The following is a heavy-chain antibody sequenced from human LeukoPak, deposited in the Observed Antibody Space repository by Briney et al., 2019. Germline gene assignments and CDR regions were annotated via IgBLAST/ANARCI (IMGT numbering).Heavy chain of an antibody. CDR3: VRDYDSGGYYYGGGAY. Sequence: GGSLRLSCAASGFAFDDYGMSWVRQAPGKGLEWVSGINWNGGSTAYADSVKGRFTISRDNAKNSLYLQMSSLRAEDTALYYCVRDYDSGGYYYGGGAYWGQGTLVTVSS. CDR1: GFAFDDYG. D-gene: IGHD3-22*01. J-gene: IGHJ4*02. CDR2: INWNGGST. V-gene: IGHV3-20*04.